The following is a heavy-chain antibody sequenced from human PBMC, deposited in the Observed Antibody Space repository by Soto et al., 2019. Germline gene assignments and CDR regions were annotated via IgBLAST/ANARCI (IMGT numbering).Heavy chain of an antibody. D-gene: IGHD6-19*01. V-gene: IGHV3-30*18. J-gene: IGHJ3*02. CDR2: ISYDGTNK. CDR1: GFTFSFYG. CDR3: AKGTAVAGSHTSDAFDI. Sequence: QVQLVESGGGVVQPGRSLRLSCAASGFTFSFYGMHWVRQAPGKGLEWVAVISYDGTNKYYTDSVKGRFTISRDNSKNTLCLQMNSLRAEDAAVYYCAKGTAVAGSHTSDAFDIWGQGTMVTVSS.